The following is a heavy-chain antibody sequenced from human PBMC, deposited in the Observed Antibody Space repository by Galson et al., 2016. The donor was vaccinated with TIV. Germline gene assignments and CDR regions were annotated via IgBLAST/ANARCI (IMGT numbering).Heavy chain of an antibody. CDR1: GFNLSNYS. V-gene: IGHV3-30*18. CDR3: TKQSSLKN. Sequence: SLRLSCAASGFNLSNYSIHWVRQAPGKGLEWVALMSSNGSNTYYADSVKGRFTISRDNSKNTLYLQMSSLRADDTDVYYCTKQSSLKNWGQGALVTVSS. D-gene: IGHD3-16*01. J-gene: IGHJ4*02. CDR2: MSSNGSNT.